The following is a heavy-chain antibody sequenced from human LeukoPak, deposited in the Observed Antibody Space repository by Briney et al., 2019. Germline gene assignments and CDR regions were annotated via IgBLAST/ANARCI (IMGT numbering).Heavy chain of an antibody. J-gene: IGHJ5*01. D-gene: IGHD3-9*01. CDR3: VRDWDHFDFDS. CDR2: IKGDGSHT. CDR1: GFTFSNYW. Sequence: GGSLRLSCGASGFTFSNYWMHWVRQAPGKGLVWVSRIKGDGSHTIYADSVKGRFTVSRDNAKNTLYLQMKSLRAEDTAVYYCVRDWDHFDFDSWGLGTLVTVSS. V-gene: IGHV3-74*01.